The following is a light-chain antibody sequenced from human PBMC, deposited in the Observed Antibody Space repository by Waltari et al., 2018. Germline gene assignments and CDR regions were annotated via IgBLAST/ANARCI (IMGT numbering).Light chain of an antibody. CDR2: GAS. V-gene: IGKV3-20*01. CDR1: QPIRTTY. Sequence: EIVLTQSPVTLSLSPGEGATLSCRTSQPIRTTYLAWYQQKPGQAPTLLIYGASSRATGVPDRFTGSGSGTDFSLTISSLEPEDFATYYCQQYDISPLTFGGGTKVEIK. J-gene: IGKJ4*01. CDR3: QQYDISPLT.